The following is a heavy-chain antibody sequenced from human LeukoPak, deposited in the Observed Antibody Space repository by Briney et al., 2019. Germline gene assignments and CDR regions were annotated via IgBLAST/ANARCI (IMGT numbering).Heavy chain of an antibody. CDR1: GGSISSYY. CDR3: ARVPKGSGYFNY. J-gene: IGHJ4*02. CDR2: IYYSGSM. Sequence: PSATLSLTCTVAGGSISSYYWSWIRQPPGKGLEWIGYIYYSGSMNYNPSLKSRVTISVDTSKNQVSLKLTSVTAADTAVYYCARVPKGSGYFNYWGQGTLVTVSS. D-gene: IGHD3-10*01. V-gene: IGHV4-59*01.